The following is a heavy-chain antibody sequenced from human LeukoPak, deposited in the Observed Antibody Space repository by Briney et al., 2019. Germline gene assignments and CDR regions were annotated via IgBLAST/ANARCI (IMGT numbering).Heavy chain of an antibody. J-gene: IGHJ3*02. D-gene: IGHD1-26*01. CDR1: GFTLSGYS. CDR3: ARGHSGSYQRNDAFDI. CDR2: ITSSSYFI. V-gene: IGHV3-21*01. Sequence: PGGSLRLSCAASGFTLSGYSMNWVRQAPGKGLEWVSSITSSSYFIYYADSMKGRFTVSRDNAMNSLYLQMNSLRAEDTAVYYCARGHSGSYQRNDAFDIWGQGTTVTVSS.